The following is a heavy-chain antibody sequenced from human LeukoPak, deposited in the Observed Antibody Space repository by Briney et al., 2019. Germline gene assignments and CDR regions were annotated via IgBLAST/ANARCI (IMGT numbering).Heavy chain of an antibody. Sequence: GESLKISCKASGYSFTTHWIGWVRQMPGKGLEWMGILHPGDSDTRYSPSFQGRVTISADKSISTAYLQWSSLRASDSAMYYCARGDTEVAATADIRGQGTLGTVAS. V-gene: IGHV5-51*01. CDR2: LHPGDSDT. CDR1: GYSFTTHW. D-gene: IGHD6-19*01. J-gene: IGHJ4*02. CDR3: ARGDTEVAATADI.